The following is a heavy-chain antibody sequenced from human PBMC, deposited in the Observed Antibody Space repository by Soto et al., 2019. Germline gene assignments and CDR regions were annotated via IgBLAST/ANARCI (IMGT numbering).Heavy chain of an antibody. CDR1: GGSISTYY. V-gene: IGHV4-59*01. CDR3: AKAGSTVAAATDTYYGMDV. CDR2: IFYSGTT. J-gene: IGHJ6*02. D-gene: IGHD4-4*01. Sequence: QVQLQESGPGLVKPSETLSLTCTVSGGSISTYYWNWIRQPPGKGLEWIGYIFYSGTTYYSPALKSRVTISVDTSKNQFSLNLRSVTAADTAVYYCAKAGSTVAAATDTYYGMDVWGQGTTVTVSS.